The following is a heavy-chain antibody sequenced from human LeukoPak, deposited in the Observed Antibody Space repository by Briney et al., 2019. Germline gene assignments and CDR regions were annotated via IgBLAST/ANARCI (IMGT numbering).Heavy chain of an antibody. J-gene: IGHJ6*02. CDR2: IKLDGSEK. V-gene: IGHV3-7*01. CDR3: ARERFAELLSNSMDV. Sequence: PGGSLRLSCAASGFTLSSYWMTWVRQAPGKGLEWVANIKLDGSEKYYGVSVKGRFTVSRDNAKNSLYLQMNSLRAEDTAVYYCARERFAELLSNSMDVWGQGTTDTVSS. D-gene: IGHD3-10*01. CDR1: GFTLSSYW.